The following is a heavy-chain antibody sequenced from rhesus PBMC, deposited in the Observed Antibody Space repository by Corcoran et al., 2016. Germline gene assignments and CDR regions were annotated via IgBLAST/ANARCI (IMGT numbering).Heavy chain of an antibody. CDR1: GGSISSKY. CDR3: ARHSAGISGY. D-gene: IGHD1-1*01. J-gene: IGHJ4*01. Sequence: QVQLQELGPGLVKPSETLSLTCAVSGGSISSKYWSWHRQSPGKGLWWIGYIEGWSGSTSYNPSLKCRVTISTDTSNIQFSLKLSSVTAADTAVYYCARHSAGISGYWGRGVLVTVSS. V-gene: IGHV4-147*01. CDR2: IEGWSGST.